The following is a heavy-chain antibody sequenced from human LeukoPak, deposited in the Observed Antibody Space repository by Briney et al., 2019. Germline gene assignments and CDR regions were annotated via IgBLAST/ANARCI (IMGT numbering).Heavy chain of an antibody. CDR2: ISGSGGST. J-gene: IGHJ4*02. V-gene: IGHV3-23*01. Sequence: GGSLRLSCAASGFTFSSYAMSWVRQAPGKGLEWVSAISGSGGSTYYADSVKGRFTISRDNSKNTLYLQMNSLRAEDTAVYYCATTSDYGSGSRTFDYWGQGTLVTVSS. CDR1: GFTFSSYA. D-gene: IGHD3-10*01. CDR3: ATTSDYGSGSRTFDY.